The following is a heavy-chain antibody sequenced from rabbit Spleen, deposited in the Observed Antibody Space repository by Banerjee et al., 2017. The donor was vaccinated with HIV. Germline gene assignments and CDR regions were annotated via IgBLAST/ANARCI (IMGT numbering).Heavy chain of an antibody. CDR1: GFDFSTYS. J-gene: IGHJ3*01. CDR3: VRDLAGVIGWNFGW. V-gene: IGHV1S7*01. D-gene: IGHD4-1*01. Sequence: QLVESGGGLVQPGGSLKLSCKASGFDFSTYSMSWVRQAPGKGLEWIGYIVPIFGVTYYANWVNGRFTISSHDAQNTLYLQLNSLTAADTATYFCVRDLAGVIGWNFGWWGQGTLVTVS. CDR2: IVPIFGVT.